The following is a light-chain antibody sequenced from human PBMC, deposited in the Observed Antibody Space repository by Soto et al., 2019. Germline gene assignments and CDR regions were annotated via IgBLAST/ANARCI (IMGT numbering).Light chain of an antibody. CDR2: GAS. V-gene: IGKV3-20*01. CDR1: QSVSSSY. CDR3: QQYGSSPLT. J-gene: IGKJ4*01. Sequence: EIVLTQSPGTLSLSPGERAILSCRASQSVSSSYLAWYQQKPGQAPRLLIYGASSRATGIPDRFSGSGSGTDFTLTISRLELEDFAVYYCQQYGSSPLTFGGGTKVEIK.